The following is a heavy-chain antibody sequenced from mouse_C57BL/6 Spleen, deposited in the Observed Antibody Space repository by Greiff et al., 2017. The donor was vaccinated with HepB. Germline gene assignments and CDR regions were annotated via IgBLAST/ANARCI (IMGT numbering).Heavy chain of an antibody. CDR3: TGLDYEYGEFAY. J-gene: IGHJ3*01. CDR1: GYTFTSYW. D-gene: IGHD2-4*01. V-gene: IGHV1-5*01. CDR2: IYPGNSDT. Sequence: EVQLQQSGTVLARPGASVKMSCKTSGYTFTSYWMHWVKQRPGQGLEWIGAIYPGNSDTSYNQKFKGKAKLTAVTSASTAYMELSSLTNEDSAVYYCTGLDYEYGEFAYWGQGTLVTVSA.